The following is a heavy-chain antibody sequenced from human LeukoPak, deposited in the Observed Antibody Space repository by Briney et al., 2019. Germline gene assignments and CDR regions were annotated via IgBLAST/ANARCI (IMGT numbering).Heavy chain of an antibody. CDR3: ARAMIVARRFDY. V-gene: IGHV4-31*03. CDR1: GGSISSSSYY. CDR2: IYYSGST. J-gene: IGHJ4*02. Sequence: PSETLSLTCTVSGGSISSSSYYWGWIRQHPGKGLEWLGYIYYSGSTYYNPSLTSRVTISVDTSKNQFSLKLSSVTAADTAVYYCARAMIVARRFDYWGQGTLVTVSS. D-gene: IGHD3-22*01.